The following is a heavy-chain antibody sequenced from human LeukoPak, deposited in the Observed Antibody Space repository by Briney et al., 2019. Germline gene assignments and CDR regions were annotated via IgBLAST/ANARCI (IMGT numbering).Heavy chain of an antibody. D-gene: IGHD2-2*01. Sequence: ASVTLFCKASGYTFTGYYMHWVRQAAGQGLQWMGWINPNSGGTNYAQKFQGRVTMTRDTSISTAYMELSRLRSDDTAVYYCAREGSSTEDGMDVWGQGTTVTVSS. CDR1: GYTFTGYY. V-gene: IGHV1-2*02. CDR2: INPNSGGT. CDR3: AREGSSTEDGMDV. J-gene: IGHJ6*02.